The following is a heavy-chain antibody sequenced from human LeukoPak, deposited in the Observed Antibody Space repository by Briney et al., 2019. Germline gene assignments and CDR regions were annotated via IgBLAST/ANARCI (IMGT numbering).Heavy chain of an antibody. CDR3: ASRDIVVVPAAINNWFDP. V-gene: IGHV4-34*01. D-gene: IGHD2-2*01. Sequence: SETLSLTCAVYGGSFSGYYWSWIRQPPGKGLEWIGEINHSGSTNYNPSLKSRVTISVDTSKNQFSLKLSSVTAADTAVYYCASRDIVVVPAAINNWFDPWGQGTLVTVSS. CDR1: GGSFSGYY. J-gene: IGHJ5*02. CDR2: INHSGST.